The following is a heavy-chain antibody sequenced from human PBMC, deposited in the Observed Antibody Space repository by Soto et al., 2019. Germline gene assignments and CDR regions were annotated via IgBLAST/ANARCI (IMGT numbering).Heavy chain of an antibody. J-gene: IGHJ6*02. CDR3: ARGAVAANINQWYGMDV. CDR2: IGTAGDP. V-gene: IGHV3-13*05. CDR1: GFTFSSYD. Sequence: PGGPLRLSCAASGFTFSSYDMHWVRQATGKGLEWVSAIGTAGDPYYPGSVKGRFTISRENAKNSLYLQMNSLRAGDTAVYYCARGAVAANINQWYGMDVWGQGTTVTVSS. D-gene: IGHD6-19*01.